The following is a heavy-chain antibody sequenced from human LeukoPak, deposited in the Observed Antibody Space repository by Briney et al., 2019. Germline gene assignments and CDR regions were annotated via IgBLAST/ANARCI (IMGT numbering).Heavy chain of an antibody. V-gene: IGHV1-2*02. D-gene: IGHD3-3*01. J-gene: IGHJ5*02. CDR2: INPNSGGT. Sequence: ASVKVSCKASGYTFTGYYMHWVQKAPGQGLEWMGWINPNSGGTNYAQKFQGRVTMTRDTSISTAYMELSRLRSDDTAVYYCAVYYDFWSGYSNWFDPWGQGTLVTVSS. CDR3: AVYYDFWSGYSNWFDP. CDR1: GYTFTGYY.